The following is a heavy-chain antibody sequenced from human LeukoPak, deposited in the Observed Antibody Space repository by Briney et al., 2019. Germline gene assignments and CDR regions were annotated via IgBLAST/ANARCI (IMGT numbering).Heavy chain of an antibody. Sequence: PGGSLRLSCAASGFTFSSYAMHWVRQAPGKGLEWVAVISYDGSNKYYADSVKGRFTISRDNSKNTLYLQMNSLRAEDTAVYYCARAPRFLEWLLPHDYWGQGTLVTVSS. V-gene: IGHV3-30-3*01. CDR2: ISYDGSNK. J-gene: IGHJ4*02. CDR1: GFTFSSYA. D-gene: IGHD3-3*01. CDR3: ARAPRFLEWLLPHDY.